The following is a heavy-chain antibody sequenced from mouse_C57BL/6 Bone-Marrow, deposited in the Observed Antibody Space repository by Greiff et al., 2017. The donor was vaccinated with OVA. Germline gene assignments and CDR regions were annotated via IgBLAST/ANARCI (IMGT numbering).Heavy chain of an antibody. Sequence: VQLQQSGPVLVKPGASVKMSCKASGYTFTDYYMNWVKQSHGKSLEWIGVINPYNGGTSYNQKFKGKATLTVDKSSSTAYMELNSLTSEDSAVYYCANGGYGNYWYFDVWGTGTTVTVSS. D-gene: IGHD2-10*02. J-gene: IGHJ1*03. CDR1: GYTFTDYY. CDR2: INPYNGGT. CDR3: ANGGYGNYWYFDV. V-gene: IGHV1-19*01.